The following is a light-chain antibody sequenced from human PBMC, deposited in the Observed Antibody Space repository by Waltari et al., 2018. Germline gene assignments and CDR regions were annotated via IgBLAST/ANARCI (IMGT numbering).Light chain of an antibody. CDR3: SAWDDRLITF. Sequence: QSVLTQPPSASGAPGQTVTITCTGTGSNIGADYYVSWYRQFPGTAPKLLIYENSDSRSGVADRFSGSQSGHSGSLTITGLQSEGEADYYCSAWDDRLITFLGGGTRLTVL. CDR1: GSNIGADYY. CDR2: ENS. J-gene: IGLJ7*01. V-gene: IGLV1-40*01.